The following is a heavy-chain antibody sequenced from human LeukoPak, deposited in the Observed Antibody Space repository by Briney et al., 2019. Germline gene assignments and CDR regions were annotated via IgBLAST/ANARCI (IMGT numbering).Heavy chain of an antibody. V-gene: IGHV1-2*02. CDR2: INPNSGGT. CDR1: GYTFTSYD. Sequence: VASVKVSCKASGYTFTSYDINWVRQATGQGLEWMGWINPNSGGTNYAQKFQGRVTMTRDTSISTAYMELSRLRSDDTAVYYCARGSDSWFDPWGQGTLVTVSS. CDR3: ARGSDSWFDP. J-gene: IGHJ5*02.